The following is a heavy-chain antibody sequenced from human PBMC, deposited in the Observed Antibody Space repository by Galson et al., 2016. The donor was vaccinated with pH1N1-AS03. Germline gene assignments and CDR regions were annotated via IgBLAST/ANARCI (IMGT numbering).Heavy chain of an antibody. D-gene: IGHD1-1*01. J-gene: IGHJ4*02. CDR1: GDSVISKNYY. CDR3: VMDTTTWMRFDY. V-gene: IGHV4-39*07. Sequence: ETLSPTCSVSGDSVISKNYYWGWVRQPPGKGLEWIGSISFRGSSYYNPSLKSRVRISIDESNNQFSLDLNSVTAADTALYYCVMDTTTWMRFDYWGQGVLVIVSS. CDR2: ISFRGSS.